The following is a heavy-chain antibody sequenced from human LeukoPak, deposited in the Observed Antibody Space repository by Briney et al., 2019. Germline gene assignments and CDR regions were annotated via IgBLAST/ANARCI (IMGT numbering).Heavy chain of an antibody. D-gene: IGHD6-19*01. J-gene: IGHJ4*02. Sequence: SETLPLTCAVYGGSFSGYYWSWIRQPPGKGLEWIGEINHSGSTNYNPSLKSRVTISVDTSKNQFSLKLSSVTAADTAVYYCARRPLLSSGLIDYWGQGTLVTVSS. CDR3: ARRPLLSSGLIDY. CDR1: GGSFSGYY. V-gene: IGHV4-34*01. CDR2: INHSGST.